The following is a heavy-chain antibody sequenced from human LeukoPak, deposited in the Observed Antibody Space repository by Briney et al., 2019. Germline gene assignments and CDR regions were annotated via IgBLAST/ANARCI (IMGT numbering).Heavy chain of an antibody. J-gene: IGHJ4*02. CDR3: ARDRYRSSGYSN. D-gene: IGHD3-22*01. V-gene: IGHV4-39*07. CDR1: GGSISGSSYY. Sequence: PSETLSLTCTVSGGSISGSSYYWGWIRQPPGKGLEWIGSIYYSGSTYYNPSLKSRVTISIDTSKNQFSLKLSSVTAADTAVYYCARDRYRSSGYSNWGQGTLVTVSS. CDR2: IYYSGST.